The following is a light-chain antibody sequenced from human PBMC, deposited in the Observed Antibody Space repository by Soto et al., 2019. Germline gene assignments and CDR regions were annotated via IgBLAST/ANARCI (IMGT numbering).Light chain of an antibody. CDR3: SSYTSSSPYV. V-gene: IGLV2-14*01. CDR2: DVS. J-gene: IGLJ1*01. Sequence: QAVVTQPASVSGSPGQSITISCTGTSSDVGGYNYVSWYQQLPGKAPKLMIYDVSNRPSGVSNRFSGSKSGNTASLTISGLQAEDEADYYCSSYTSSSPYVFGTGTKVT. CDR1: SSDVGGYNY.